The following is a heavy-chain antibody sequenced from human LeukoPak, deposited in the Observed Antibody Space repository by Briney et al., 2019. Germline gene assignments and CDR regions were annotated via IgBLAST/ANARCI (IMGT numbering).Heavy chain of an antibody. V-gene: IGHV2-5*02. CDR2: IFWDDDK. CDR1: GFSLSTSGVG. D-gene: IGHD6-19*01. J-gene: IGHJ4*02. CDR3: AHTPAYTSGRSLDY. Sequence: SGPTLVKPTQTLTRTCAFSGFSLSTSGVGVGWIRQHPGKALECLALIFWDDDKRYSPSLKSRLTITKDTSKNQVVLTMTNMDPVDTATYFCAHTPAYTSGRSLDYWGQGTLVTVSS.